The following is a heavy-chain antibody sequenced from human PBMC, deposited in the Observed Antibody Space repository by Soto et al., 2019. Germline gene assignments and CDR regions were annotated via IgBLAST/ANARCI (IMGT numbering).Heavy chain of an antibody. Sequence: QITLKESGPTLVKPTQTLTLTCTFSGFSLSTSGMGVGWIRQPPGKALEWLALIYWDDDKRYSPCLKSRLTITKDPSKNQVVLTMTYMDPVDTATYYCAHRRAYCTGGSCYSIWFDPWGQGTLVTVSS. CDR1: GFSLSTSGMG. CDR3: AHRRAYCTGGSCYSIWFDP. CDR2: IYWDDDK. D-gene: IGHD2-15*01. J-gene: IGHJ5*02. V-gene: IGHV2-5*02.